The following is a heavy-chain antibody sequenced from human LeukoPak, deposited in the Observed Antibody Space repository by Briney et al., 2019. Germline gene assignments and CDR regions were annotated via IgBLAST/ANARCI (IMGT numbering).Heavy chain of an antibody. CDR1: GYTFTDYY. CDR3: AKEQRYSSSWSQFDY. CDR2: INPNSGGT. D-gene: IGHD6-13*01. V-gene: IGHV1-2*02. J-gene: IGHJ4*02. Sequence: ASVKVSCKASGYTFTDYYMHWVRQAPGQGLEWMGWINPNSGGTHHAQKFQGRVTVTRDTSISTAYMELSSLISDDTAVYYCAKEQRYSSSWSQFDYWGQGTLVTVSS.